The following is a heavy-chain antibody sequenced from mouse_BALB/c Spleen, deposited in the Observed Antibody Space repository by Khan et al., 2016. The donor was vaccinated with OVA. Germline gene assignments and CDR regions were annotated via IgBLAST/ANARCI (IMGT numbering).Heavy chain of an antibody. Sequence: QVQLKQSGPGLVAPSQSLSITCTVSGFSLSRYNIHWVRQPPGKGLEWLGMIWGGGGTDYNSTLKSRLSISKDNSKSQVFLKMNSLQTDDTAMYYCARAYYRDDGYYSMDYWGQGTSVTGSS. J-gene: IGHJ4*01. CDR2: IWGGGGT. CDR3: ARAYYRDDGYYSMDY. CDR1: GFSLSRYN. D-gene: IGHD2-14*01. V-gene: IGHV2-6-4*01.